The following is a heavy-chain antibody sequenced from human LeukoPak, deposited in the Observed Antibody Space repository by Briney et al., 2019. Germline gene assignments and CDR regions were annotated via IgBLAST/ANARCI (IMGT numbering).Heavy chain of an antibody. CDR3: ATTMVRGASYYYGMDV. CDR1: GNSISSYY. D-gene: IGHD3-10*01. J-gene: IGHJ6*02. CDR2: IYYNGNT. Sequence: KPSETLSLTCTVSGNSISSYYWSWIRQPPGKGLEWVGYIYYNGNTNYNPSLKSRVTMSVDTSKNQFSLKLSSVTAADTAVYYCATTMVRGASYYYGMDVWGQGTTVTVSS. V-gene: IGHV4-59*12.